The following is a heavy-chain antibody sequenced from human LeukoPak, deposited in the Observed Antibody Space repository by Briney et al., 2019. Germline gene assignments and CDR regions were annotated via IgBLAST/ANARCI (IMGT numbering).Heavy chain of an antibody. CDR1: GGSMSSYY. CDR2: IYYSGGT. CDR3: ARSRTTNYYGMDV. Sequence: PSETLSLTCTVSGGSMSSYYWSWIRQPPGKGLEWIGYIYYSGGTNYNPSLKSRVTISVDTSKNQFSLKLSSVTAAGTAVYYCARSRTTNYYGMDVWGQGTTVTVSS. V-gene: IGHV4-59*12. D-gene: IGHD4-4*01. J-gene: IGHJ6*02.